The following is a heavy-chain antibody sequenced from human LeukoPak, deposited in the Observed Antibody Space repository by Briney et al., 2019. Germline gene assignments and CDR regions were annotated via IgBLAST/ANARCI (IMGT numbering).Heavy chain of an antibody. CDR1: EFTFSSYA. V-gene: IGHV3-23*01. CDR2: ISGSGGST. J-gene: IGHJ3*02. Sequence: GGSLRLSCAASEFTFSSYAMSWVRQAPGRGLEWVSAISGSGGSTYYADSVKGRFTISRDNSKNTLYLQMNSLRAEDTAVYYCAKISDSGYGLDAAFDIWGQGTMVTVSS. CDR3: AKISDSGYGLDAAFDI. D-gene: IGHD5-12*01.